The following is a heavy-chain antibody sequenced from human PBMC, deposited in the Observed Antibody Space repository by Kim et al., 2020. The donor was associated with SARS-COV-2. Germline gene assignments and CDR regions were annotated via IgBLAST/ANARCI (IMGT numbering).Heavy chain of an antibody. CDR1: GGSISSSNW. V-gene: IGHV4-4*02. CDR2: IYHSGST. CDR3: AGHGSGWYTLAFDI. Sequence: SETLSLTCAVSGGSISSSNWWSWVRQPPGKGLEWIGEIYHSGSTNYNPSLKSRVTISVDTSKNQFYLKLSSVTAADTAVYYCAGHGSGWYTLAFDIWGQGTMVTVSS. J-gene: IGHJ3*02. D-gene: IGHD6-19*01.